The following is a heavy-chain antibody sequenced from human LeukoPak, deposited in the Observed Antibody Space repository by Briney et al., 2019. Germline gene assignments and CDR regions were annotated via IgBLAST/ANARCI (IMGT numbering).Heavy chain of an antibody. CDR2: ISAYNGNT. V-gene: IGHV1-18*01. CDR1: GYTFTSYG. J-gene: IGHJ4*02. D-gene: IGHD3-22*01. Sequence: ASVTVSCKASGYTFTSYGISWVRQAPGQGLEWMGWISAYNGNTNYAQKLQGRVTMTTDTSTSTAYMELSSLRSEDTAVYYCARTYDSSGPGYWGQGTLVTVSS. CDR3: ARTYDSSGPGY.